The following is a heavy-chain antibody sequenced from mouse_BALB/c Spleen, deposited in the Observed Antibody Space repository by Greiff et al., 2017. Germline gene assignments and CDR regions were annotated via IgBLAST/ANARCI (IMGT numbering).Heavy chain of an antibody. Sequence: EVQGVESGGGLVQPGGSLRLSCATSGFTFTDYYMSWVRQPPGKALEWLGFIRNKANGYTTEYSASVKGRFTISRDNSQSILYLQMNTLRAEDSATYYCARDTGITRFAYWGQGTLVTVSA. J-gene: IGHJ3*01. CDR3: ARDTGITRFAY. V-gene: IGHV7-3*02. D-gene: IGHD2-4*01. CDR1: GFTFTDYY. CDR2: IRNKANGYTT.